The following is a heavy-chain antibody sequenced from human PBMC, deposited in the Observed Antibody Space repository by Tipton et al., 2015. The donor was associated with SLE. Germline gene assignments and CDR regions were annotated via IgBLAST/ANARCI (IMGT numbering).Heavy chain of an antibody. J-gene: IGHJ6*02. Sequence: WVRQAPGKGLEWIGSIYYSGSTYYNPSLKSRVTISVDTSKNQFSLKLSSVTAADTAVYYCATHYYYYGMDVWGQGTTVTVSS. CDR3: ATHYYYYGMDV. CDR2: IYYSGST. V-gene: IGHV4-39*07.